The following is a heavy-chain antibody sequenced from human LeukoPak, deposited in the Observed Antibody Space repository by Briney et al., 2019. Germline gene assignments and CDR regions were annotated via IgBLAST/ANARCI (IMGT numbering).Heavy chain of an antibody. D-gene: IGHD6-13*01. J-gene: IGHJ4*02. CDR3: ATTPGGIAAAVDY. CDR1: GGSISGTTW. Sequence: PSGTLSLTCGVSGGSISGTTWWSWVRQPPGKGLEWIGEIFHSGTTNYNPSLKSRVTISVDTSKNQFSLKLSSVTAADTAVYYCATTPGGIAAAVDYWGQGTLVTVSS. CDR2: IFHSGTT. V-gene: IGHV4-4*02.